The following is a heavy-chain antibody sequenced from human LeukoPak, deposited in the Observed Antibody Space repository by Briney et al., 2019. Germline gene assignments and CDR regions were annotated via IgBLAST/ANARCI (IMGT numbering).Heavy chain of an antibody. V-gene: IGHV3-30-3*01. CDR2: ISYDGSNK. Sequence: QSGGSLRLSCAASGFTFSSYAMHWVRQAPGQGLEWVAVISYDGSNKYYADSVKGRFTISRDNSKNTLYLQMNSLRAEDTAVYYCANLAQDFGVPDGYYYDSSGWDLYYYYGMDVWGQGTTVTVSS. CDR3: ANLAQDFGVPDGYYYDSSGWDLYYYYGMDV. CDR1: GFTFSSYA. D-gene: IGHD3-22*01. J-gene: IGHJ6*02.